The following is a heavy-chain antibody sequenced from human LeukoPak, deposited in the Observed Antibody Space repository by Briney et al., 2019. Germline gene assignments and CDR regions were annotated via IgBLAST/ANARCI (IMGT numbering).Heavy chain of an antibody. V-gene: IGHV3-15*01. CDR2: IRSNTDGGTT. Sequence: PGGSLRLSCAASGFTLSKAWMSWVRQTPGKGLEWVGRIRSNTDGGTTDYAAPVKGGFSISRDDSENTLYLQMNSLKSEDTAVYYCTTGRQWGQGTLVTISS. CDR1: GFTLSKAW. CDR3: TTGRQ. J-gene: IGHJ4*02.